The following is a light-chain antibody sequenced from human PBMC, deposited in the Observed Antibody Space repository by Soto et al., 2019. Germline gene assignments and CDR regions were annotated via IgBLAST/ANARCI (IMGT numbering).Light chain of an antibody. J-gene: IGLJ1*01. Sequence: QSVLTQPPSVSAAPGQKGTISCSGSSSNIGNNYVSWYQQLPGTAPKLLMYDNNKRPSGIPDRFSGSKSGTSATLGITGLQTGDEADYYCGTWDSSLSAYVFGTGTKVTVL. CDR2: DNN. V-gene: IGLV1-51*01. CDR1: SSNIGNNY. CDR3: GTWDSSLSAYV.